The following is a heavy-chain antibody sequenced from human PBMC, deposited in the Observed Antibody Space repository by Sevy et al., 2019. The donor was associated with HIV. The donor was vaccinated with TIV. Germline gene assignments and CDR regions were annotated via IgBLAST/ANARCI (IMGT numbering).Heavy chain of an antibody. J-gene: IGHJ4*02. V-gene: IGHV3-74*01. CDR2: INSDGSST. D-gene: IGHD2-15*01. CDR3: ASSVGCSGGSFYEY. Sequence: GGSLRLSCAASGFTFSSYWMHWVRQAPGKGLVWVSRINSDGSSTSYADSVKGRFTISRDNAKNTLYLQMNSLRAEDTAVYYCASSVGCSGGSFYEYWGQGTLVTVSS. CDR1: GFTFSSYW.